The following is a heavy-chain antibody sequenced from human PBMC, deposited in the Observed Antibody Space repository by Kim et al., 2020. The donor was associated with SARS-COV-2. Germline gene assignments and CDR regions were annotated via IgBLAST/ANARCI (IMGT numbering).Heavy chain of an antibody. V-gene: IGHV3-23*01. CDR2: T. J-gene: IGHJ4*02. D-gene: IGHD7-27*01. CDR3: AKDLNWGSGY. Sequence: TYYAGSGRGRFTISRDNSKDTLYLQMNSLRAEDTAVYYCAKDLNWGSGYWGQGTLVTVSS.